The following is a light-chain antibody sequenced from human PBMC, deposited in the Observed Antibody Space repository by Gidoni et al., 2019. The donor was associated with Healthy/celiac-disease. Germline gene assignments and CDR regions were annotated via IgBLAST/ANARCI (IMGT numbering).Light chain of an antibody. Sequence: QSVLTQPPSVSEAPGQRVTISCTGSSSNIGAGYDVHWYQQLPGTAPKLLIYGNSNRPSGVPDRFSGSKSGTSASLAITGLQAEDEADYYCQSYDSSLSGGDVFGTGTKVTVL. CDR2: GNS. CDR1: SSNIGAGYD. CDR3: QSYDSSLSGGDV. J-gene: IGLJ1*01. V-gene: IGLV1-40*01.